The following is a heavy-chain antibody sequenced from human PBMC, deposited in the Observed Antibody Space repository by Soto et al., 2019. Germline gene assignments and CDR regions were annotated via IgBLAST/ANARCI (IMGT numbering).Heavy chain of an antibody. D-gene: IGHD3-16*02. CDR1: GDSVSGDSAA. CDR3: ARDGRPQCYDYVWGSYRCEEEMDGMDV. V-gene: IGHV6-1*01. J-gene: IGHJ6*02. CDR2: TYYRSKWYN. Sequence: PSQTLSLTCAISGDSVSGDSAAWNWIRQSPSRGLEWLGRTYYRSKWYNDYAVSVKSRITINPDTSKNQFSLQLNSVTPEDTAVYYCARDGRPQCYDYVWGSYRCEEEMDGMDVWGQGTTVTVSS.